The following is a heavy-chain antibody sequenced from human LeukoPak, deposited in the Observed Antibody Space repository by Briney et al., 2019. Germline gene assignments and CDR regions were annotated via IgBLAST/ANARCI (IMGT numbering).Heavy chain of an antibody. D-gene: IGHD6-13*01. CDR1: GFNLSSFG. V-gene: IGHV3-30*18. CDR3: AKDRIAAAGTGYDY. CDR2: ISYDGSNK. J-gene: IGHJ4*02. Sequence: PRGSLRLSWAASGFNLSSFGMHWVRQAPGKRLEWVAVISYDGSNKYYADPVKGRLTTYRENSKKTLYLQMNSLRAEGTAVYYCAKDRIAAAGTGYDYWGQGTLVTVSS.